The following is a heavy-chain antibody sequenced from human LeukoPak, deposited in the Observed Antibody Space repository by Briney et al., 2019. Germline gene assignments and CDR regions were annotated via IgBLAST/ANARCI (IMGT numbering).Heavy chain of an antibody. CDR2: ISYDGSNK. D-gene: IGHD3-22*01. V-gene: IGHV3-30*03. Sequence: GGSLRLSCAASGFTFSNYAMSWVRQAPGKGLEWVAVISYDGSNKYYADSVKGRFTISRDNSKNTLYLQMNSLRAEDTAVYYCATHYYDSSGYYPLDYWGQGTLVTVSS. J-gene: IGHJ4*02. CDR1: GFTFSNYA. CDR3: ATHYYDSSGYYPLDY.